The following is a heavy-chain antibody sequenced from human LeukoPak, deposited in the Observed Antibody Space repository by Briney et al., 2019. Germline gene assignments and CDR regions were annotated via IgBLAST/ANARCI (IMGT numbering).Heavy chain of an antibody. CDR2: IYYSGST. D-gene: IGHD1-26*01. J-gene: IGHJ4*02. CDR3: AGPGGRLDY. CDR1: GGSISSYY. Sequence: PSETLSLTCTVSGGSISSYYWSWIRQPPGKGLEWIGYIYYSGSTNYNPSLKSRVTISVDTSKSQFSLKLSSVTAADTAVYYCAGPGGRLDYWGQGTLVTVSS. V-gene: IGHV4-59*01.